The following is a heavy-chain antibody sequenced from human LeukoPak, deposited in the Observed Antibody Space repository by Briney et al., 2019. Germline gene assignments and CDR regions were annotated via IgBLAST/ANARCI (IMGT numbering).Heavy chain of an antibody. J-gene: IGHJ4*02. V-gene: IGHV3-30*02. Sequence: GGSLRLSCAASGFTFSSYGMHWVRQAPGKGLEWVAFIRYDGSNKYYADSVKGRFTISRDNSKNTLHLQMNSLRAEDTAVYYCAKASSSPLPFDYWGQGTLVTVSS. CDR3: AKASSSPLPFDY. D-gene: IGHD6-13*01. CDR1: GFTFSSYG. CDR2: IRYDGSNK.